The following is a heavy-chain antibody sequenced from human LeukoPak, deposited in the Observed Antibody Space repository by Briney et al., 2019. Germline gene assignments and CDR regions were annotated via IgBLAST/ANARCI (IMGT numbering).Heavy chain of an antibody. CDR1: GFNFPKFW. D-gene: IGHD3-16*01. V-gene: IGHV3-7*03. J-gene: IGHJ4*02. CDR3: ARGDAFSGDH. CDR2: TQPEGNEK. Sequence: GGSLRLSCAVSGFNFPKFWMSWVRQAPGRGLEWVANTQPEGNEKFYVESVKGRFTISRDNTKDLLFLQMNDLRVEDTSVYYCARGDAFSGDHWGQGTQVTVST.